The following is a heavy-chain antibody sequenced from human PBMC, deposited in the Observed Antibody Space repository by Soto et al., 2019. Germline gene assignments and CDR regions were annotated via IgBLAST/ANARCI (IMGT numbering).Heavy chain of an antibody. CDR3: ARSDSSGYYDPPANIDY. D-gene: IGHD3-22*01. J-gene: IGHJ4*02. Sequence: PXETLSLTCTVSGGSISSGSYYWSWIRQHPGKGLEWIVYIYYSGSTYYNPSLKSRVTISVDTSKNQFSLKLSSVTAADTAVYYCARSDSSGYYDPPANIDYWGQGTLVTVSS. CDR2: IYYSGST. CDR1: GGSISSGSYY. V-gene: IGHV4-31*03.